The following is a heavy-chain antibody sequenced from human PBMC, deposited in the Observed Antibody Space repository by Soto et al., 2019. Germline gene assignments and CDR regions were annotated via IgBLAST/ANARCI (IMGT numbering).Heavy chain of an antibody. D-gene: IGHD4-4*01. J-gene: IGHJ6*02. CDR3: ARDLATTEGAYGMDV. V-gene: IGHV4-30-2*01. Sequence: QLQLQESGSGLVKPSQTLSLTCAVSGGSISSGGYSWSWIRQPPGKGLEWIGYIYHSGSTYYNPSLKSRVTISVDRSKNQFSLKLSSVTAADRAVYYCARDLATTEGAYGMDVWGQGTTVTVSS. CDR2: IYHSGST. CDR1: GGSISSGGYS.